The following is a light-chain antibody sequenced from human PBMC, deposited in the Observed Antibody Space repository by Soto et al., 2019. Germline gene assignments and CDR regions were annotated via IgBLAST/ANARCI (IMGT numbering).Light chain of an antibody. J-gene: IGKJ5*01. CDR3: QHYDHLPIT. V-gene: IGKV1-5*03. CDR1: QTISSW. CDR2: KAS. Sequence: DIQMTQSPSTLSGSVGDRVTITCRASQTISSWLAWYQQKPGKAPKLLIYKASSLESGVPSRFSGSGSGTDFTFTISSLQPEDIATYYCQHYDHLPITFGQGTRLEIK.